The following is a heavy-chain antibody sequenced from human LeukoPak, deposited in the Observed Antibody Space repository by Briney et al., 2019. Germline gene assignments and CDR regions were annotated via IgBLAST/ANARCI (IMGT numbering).Heavy chain of an antibody. Sequence: GGSLRLSCAASGFTFSDYSMNWVRQAPGKGLEWVSSISSSGSYIYYADSMKGRFTISRDNAKNSLYLQMNSLRAEDTAVYYCARDIGSGYYPPLDYWGQGTLVTVSS. CDR2: ISSSGSYI. CDR3: ARDIGSGYYPPLDY. CDR1: GFTFSDYS. D-gene: IGHD3-22*01. V-gene: IGHV3-21*01. J-gene: IGHJ4*02.